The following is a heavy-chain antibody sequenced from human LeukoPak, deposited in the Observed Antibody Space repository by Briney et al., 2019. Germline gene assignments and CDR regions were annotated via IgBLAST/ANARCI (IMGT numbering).Heavy chain of an antibody. CDR1: GGSISSYY. CDR3: ARDHLPRRGDNWFDP. Sequence: SETLSLTCTVSGGSISSYYWSWIRQPAGKGLEWIGRIYTSGSTNYNPPLKSRVTMSVDTSKNQFSLKLSSVTAADTAVYYCARDHLPRRGDNWFDPWGQGTLVTVSS. V-gene: IGHV4-4*07. J-gene: IGHJ5*02. CDR2: IYTSGST.